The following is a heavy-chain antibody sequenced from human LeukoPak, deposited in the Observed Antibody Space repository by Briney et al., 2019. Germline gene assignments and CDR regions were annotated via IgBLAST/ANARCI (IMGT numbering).Heavy chain of an antibody. CDR3: AKPLGGYGDYLPHYFVY. V-gene: IGHV3-30-3*02. D-gene: IGHD4-17*01. CDR2: ISPYGSQK. J-gene: IGHJ4*02. CDR1: GFTFRDYT. Sequence: GGSLRLSCAASGFTFRDYTFHWVRQAPDKGLEWVAVISPYGSQKWYADSVKGRFTISRDNSKNTLYLQMNSLRAEDTAVYYCAKPLGGYGDYLPHYFVYWGQGTLVTVSS.